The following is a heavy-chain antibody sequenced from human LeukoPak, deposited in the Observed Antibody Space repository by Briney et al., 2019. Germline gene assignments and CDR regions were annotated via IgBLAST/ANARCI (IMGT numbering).Heavy chain of an antibody. D-gene: IGHD1-26*01. CDR2: IYTSGST. CDR1: GGSISSGSYY. V-gene: IGHV4-61*02. Sequence: SETLSLTCTVSGGSISSGSYYWSWIRQPAGKGLEWIGRIYTSGSTNYNPSLKSRVTISVDTSKNQFSLKLSSVIAADTAVYYCARLHKLIVGAPYFDYWGQGTLVTVSS. J-gene: IGHJ4*02. CDR3: ARLHKLIVGAPYFDY.